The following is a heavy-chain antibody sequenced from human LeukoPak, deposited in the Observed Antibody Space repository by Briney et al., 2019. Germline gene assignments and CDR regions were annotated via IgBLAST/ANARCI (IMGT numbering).Heavy chain of an antibody. CDR1: GYTFTGYY. J-gene: IGHJ4*02. CDR3: ASFIVGATSFDY. Sequence: ASVKVSCKASGYTFTGYYMHWVRQAPGQGLEWMGRINPNSGGTNYAQKFQGRVTMTRDTSISTAYMELSRLRSDDTAVYYCASFIVGATSFDYWGQGTLVTVPS. CDR2: INPNSGGT. V-gene: IGHV1-2*06. D-gene: IGHD1-26*01.